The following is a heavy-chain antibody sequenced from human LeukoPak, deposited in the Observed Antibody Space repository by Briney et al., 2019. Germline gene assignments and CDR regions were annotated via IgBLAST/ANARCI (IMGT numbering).Heavy chain of an antibody. V-gene: IGHV1-46*01. D-gene: IGHD6-6*01. CDR3: ARDWGVSARPGYMDV. CDR1: GYTFTSYY. CDR2: INPSGGST. Sequence: GASVKVSCRASGYTFTSYYMHWVRQAPGQGLEWMGIINPSGGSTSYAQKFQGRVTMTRDMSTSTDYMELSSLRSEDTAVYYCARDWGVSARPGYMDVWGKGTTVTVSS. J-gene: IGHJ6*03.